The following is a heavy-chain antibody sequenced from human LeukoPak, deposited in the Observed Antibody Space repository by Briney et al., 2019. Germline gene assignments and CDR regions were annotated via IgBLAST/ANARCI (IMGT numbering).Heavy chain of an antibody. Sequence: ASVKVSCKASGYTFTGYYMHWVRQAPGQGLEWMGWINPNSGGTNYAQKFQGWVTMTRDTSISTAYMELSRLRSDDTAVYYCAREGPTGGYGFDYWGREPWSPSPQ. D-gene: IGHD5-12*01. CDR2: INPNSGGT. J-gene: IGHJ4*02. V-gene: IGHV1-2*04. CDR3: AREGPTGGYGFDY. CDR1: GYTFTGYY.